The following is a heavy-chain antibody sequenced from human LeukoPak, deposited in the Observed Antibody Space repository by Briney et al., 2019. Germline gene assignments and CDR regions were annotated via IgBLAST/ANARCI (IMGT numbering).Heavy chain of an antibody. Sequence: PGGSLRLSCAASGFTFSSYEMNWVRQAPGKGLEWVSYISSSGSTIYCADSVKGRFTISRDNAKNSLYLQMNSLRAEDTAVYYCARDFGSYYGSAFDIWGQGTMVTVSS. J-gene: IGHJ3*02. D-gene: IGHD1-26*01. CDR1: GFTFSSYE. V-gene: IGHV3-48*03. CDR2: ISSSGSTI. CDR3: ARDFGSYYGSAFDI.